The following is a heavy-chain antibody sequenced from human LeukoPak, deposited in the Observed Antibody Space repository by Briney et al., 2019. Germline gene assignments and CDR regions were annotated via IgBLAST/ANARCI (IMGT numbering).Heavy chain of an antibody. Sequence: GGSLRLSCVASGFTFSSYSMNWVRQAPGEGLEWVSYIRSSSSTIYYADSVKGRFTISRDNAKNSPYLQMNSLRDEDTAVYFCARGYSYDYWGQGTLVTVSS. CDR3: ARGYSYDY. CDR2: IRSSSSTI. D-gene: IGHD5-18*01. V-gene: IGHV3-48*02. J-gene: IGHJ4*02. CDR1: GFTFSSYS.